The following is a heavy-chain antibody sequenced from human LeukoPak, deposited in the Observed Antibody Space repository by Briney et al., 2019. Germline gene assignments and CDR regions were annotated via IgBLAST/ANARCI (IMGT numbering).Heavy chain of an antibody. CDR1: GGSISSGSYY. CDR2: IYHSGST. J-gene: IGHJ3*02. Sequence: SQTLSLTCTVSGGSISSGSYYWSWIRQPPGKGLEWIGSIYHSGSTYYNPSLKSRVTISVDTSKNQFSLKLSSVTAADTAVYYCARSQNWGGMARAFDIWGQGTMVTVSS. V-gene: IGHV4-39*07. D-gene: IGHD7-27*01. CDR3: ARSQNWGGMARAFDI.